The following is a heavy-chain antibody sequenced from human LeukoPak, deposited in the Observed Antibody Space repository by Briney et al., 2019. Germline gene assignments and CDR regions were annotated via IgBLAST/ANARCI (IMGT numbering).Heavy chain of an antibody. V-gene: IGHV3-15*01. CDR1: GFTFSNAW. Sequence: GGSLRLSCAASGFTFSNAWMSWVRQAPGKGLEWVGRIKSKTDGGTTDYAAPVKGRFTISRDDSKNTLYLQMNSLKTEDTAVYYCTATSGSYGYFDYWGQGTLVTVSS. D-gene: IGHD1-26*01. CDR2: IKSKTDGGTT. J-gene: IGHJ4*02. CDR3: TATSGSYGYFDY.